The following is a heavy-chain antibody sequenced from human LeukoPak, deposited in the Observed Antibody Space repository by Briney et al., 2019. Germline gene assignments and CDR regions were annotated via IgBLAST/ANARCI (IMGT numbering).Heavy chain of an antibody. V-gene: IGHV3-21*01. Sequence: GGSLRLSCAASGFTFSSYSMNWVRQAPGKGLEWVSSISSSSSYIYYADSVKGRFTISRDNTKNSLYLQMNSLRAEDTAVYYCARDSRDYYDSSGRPYYFDYWGQGTLVTVSS. CDR2: ISSSSSYI. J-gene: IGHJ4*02. CDR3: ARDSRDYYDSSGRPYYFDY. D-gene: IGHD3-22*01. CDR1: GFTFSSYS.